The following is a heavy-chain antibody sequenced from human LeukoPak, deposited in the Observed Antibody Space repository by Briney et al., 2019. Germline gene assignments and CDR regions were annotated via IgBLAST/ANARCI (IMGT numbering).Heavy chain of an antibody. CDR3: ARDLGDQWLVQYYFDY. Sequence: ASVKVSCKASGYTFTDYYMHWVRQAPGKGLEWMGWINPNSGGTNYAQVFQGRVTMTRDTSISTAYMELRRLRSDDTAVYCCARDLGDQWLVQYYFDYWGQGTLVTVSS. D-gene: IGHD6-19*01. V-gene: IGHV1-2*02. CDR2: INPNSGGT. CDR1: GYTFTDYY. J-gene: IGHJ4*02.